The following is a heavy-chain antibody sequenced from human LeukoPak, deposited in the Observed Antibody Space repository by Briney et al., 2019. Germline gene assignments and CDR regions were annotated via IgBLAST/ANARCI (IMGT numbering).Heavy chain of an antibody. Sequence: SETLSLTCAASGGSFSTYYWNWIRQPPGKGLEWIGFIFYSGSTTYNPSLKSRVTMSVDTSKNQFSLKLSSVTAADTAVDYCWTRRSAAFRFDYWGQGTLVTVSS. J-gene: IGHJ4*02. D-gene: IGHD1-1*01. CDR3: WTRRSAAFRFDY. CDR2: IFYSGST. CDR1: GGSFSTYY. V-gene: IGHV4-59*08.